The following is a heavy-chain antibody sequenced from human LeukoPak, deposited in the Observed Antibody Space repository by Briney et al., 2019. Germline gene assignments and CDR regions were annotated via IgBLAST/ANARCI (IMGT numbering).Heavy chain of an antibody. CDR1: GYTFTSYY. D-gene: IGHD4-11*01. Sequence: GASVKVSCKASGYTFTSYYMHWVRQAPGQGLEWMGIINPSGGSTSYAQKFQGRVTMIRDTSTSTVYMELSSLRSEDTAVYYCASSPDSEDAFDIWGQGTMVTVSS. J-gene: IGHJ3*02. V-gene: IGHV1-46*01. CDR2: INPSGGST. CDR3: ASSPDSEDAFDI.